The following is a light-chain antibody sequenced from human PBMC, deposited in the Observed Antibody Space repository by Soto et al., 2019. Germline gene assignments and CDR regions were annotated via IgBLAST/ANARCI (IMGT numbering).Light chain of an antibody. CDR3: DAWDDSLNGPV. CDR2: ANN. J-gene: IGLJ3*02. V-gene: IGLV1-44*01. CDR1: TSDIGSNT. Sequence: QSVLTQPPSASGTPGQKISISCYGSTSDIGSNTVNWYQQVPGTAPKLLIYANNQRPSGVPDRFSGSKSGTSASLAISGLQSEDEADYYCDAWDDSLNGPVFGGGAKLTVL.